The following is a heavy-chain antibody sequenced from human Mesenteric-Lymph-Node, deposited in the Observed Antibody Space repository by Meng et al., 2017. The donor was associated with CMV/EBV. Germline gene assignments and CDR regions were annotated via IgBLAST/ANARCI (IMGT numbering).Heavy chain of an antibody. J-gene: IGHJ6*02. D-gene: IGHD3-16*01. Sequence: SETLSLTCAVYGGSFSGYYWSWIRQPPGKGLEWIGEINHSGSTNYNPSLKSRVTISVDKSKNQFSLKLSSVTAADTAVYYCARGGGYYYGMDVWGQGTTVTVSS. CDR1: GGSFSGYY. V-gene: IGHV4-34*01. CDR3: ARGGGYYYGMDV. CDR2: INHSGST.